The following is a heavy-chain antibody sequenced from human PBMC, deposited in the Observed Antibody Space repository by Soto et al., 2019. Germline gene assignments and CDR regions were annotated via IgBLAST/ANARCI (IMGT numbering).Heavy chain of an antibody. Sequence: QVQLVESGGGVVQPGGSLRLSCAASGFTFSSFAMHWVRQAPGKGLEWVAVVSYDVSNKYYADSVKGRFTISRDNSKNTLYLQMNSLRAEETAVYYCSEDLPSGSYFFQHWGQGTLVTVSS. CDR3: SEDLPSGSYFFQH. V-gene: IGHV3-30*18. J-gene: IGHJ1*01. CDR2: VSYDVSNK. D-gene: IGHD3-10*01. CDR1: GFTFSSFA.